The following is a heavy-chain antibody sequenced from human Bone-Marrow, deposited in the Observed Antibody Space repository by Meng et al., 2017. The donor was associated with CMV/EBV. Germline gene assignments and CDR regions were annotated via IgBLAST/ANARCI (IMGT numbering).Heavy chain of an antibody. CDR3: ATGHGDGYNARFDY. J-gene: IGHJ4*02. Sequence: GGSLRLSCAASGFTFSSYWMSWVRQAPGKGLEWVAGINWNGGNTGYADSVKGRFTISRDNAKNSLYLQMNSLRAEDTAFYYCATGHGDGYNARFDYWGQGARVTVSS. CDR1: GFTFSSYW. CDR2: INWNGGNT. V-gene: IGHV3-20*04. D-gene: IGHD5-24*01.